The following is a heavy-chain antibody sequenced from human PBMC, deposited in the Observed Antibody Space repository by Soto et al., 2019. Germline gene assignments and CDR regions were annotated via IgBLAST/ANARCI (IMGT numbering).Heavy chain of an antibody. CDR2: FDPEDGET. CDR1: GYTLTELS. D-gene: IGHD2-15*01. J-gene: IGHJ4*02. Sequence: ASVKVSCKVSGYTLTELSMHWVRQAPGKRLEWMGGFDPEDGETIYAQKFQGRVTMTEDTSTDTSYMELSSLRSQDTAVYYCATPIQVATFDYWGQGTLVTVSS. V-gene: IGHV1-24*01. CDR3: ATPIQVATFDY.